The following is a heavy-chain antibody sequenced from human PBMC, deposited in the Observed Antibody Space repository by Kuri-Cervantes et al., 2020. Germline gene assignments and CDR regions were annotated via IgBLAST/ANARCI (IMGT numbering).Heavy chain of an antibody. CDR2: ISAYNGNT. Sequence: ASVTVSCKASGGTFSSYTISWVRQAPGQGLERMGWISAYNGNTNYAQKLQGRVTMTRNTSISTAYMELSSLRSEDTAVYYCARGLRYFDWFSDHYYFDYWGQGTLVTVSS. J-gene: IGHJ4*02. D-gene: IGHD3-9*01. V-gene: IGHV1-8*02. CDR1: GGTFSSYT. CDR3: ARGLRYFDWFSDHYYFDY.